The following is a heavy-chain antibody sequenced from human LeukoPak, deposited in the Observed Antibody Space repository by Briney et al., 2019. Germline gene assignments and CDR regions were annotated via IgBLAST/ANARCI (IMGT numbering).Heavy chain of an antibody. V-gene: IGHV3-11*01. Sequence: GGSLRLSCAASGFTFSDYYVSWIRQAPGKGLEWVSYISSSGSTIYYAGSVKGRFTISRDNAKNSLYLQMNSLRAEDTAVYYCARADYVWGSYRYNYSQHWGQGTLVTVSS. CDR3: ARADYVWGSYRYNYSQH. D-gene: IGHD3-16*02. J-gene: IGHJ1*01. CDR2: ISSSGSTI. CDR1: GFTFSDYY.